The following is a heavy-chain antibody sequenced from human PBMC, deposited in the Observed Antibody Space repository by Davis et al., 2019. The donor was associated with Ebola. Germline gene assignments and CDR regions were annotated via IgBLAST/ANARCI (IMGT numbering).Heavy chain of an antibody. CDR3: ARAQFPTTSDH. Sequence: AASVKVSCKASGYTFISYYMHWVRQAPGQGLEWMGWINPHNGNTNYAQNVQGRVIMTSDTATTTAYMEVGSLRSDDTAVYYCARAQFPTTSDHWGQGTLVTVSS. D-gene: IGHD1-1*01. J-gene: IGHJ4*02. V-gene: IGHV1-18*04. CDR1: GYTFISYY. CDR2: INPHNGNT.